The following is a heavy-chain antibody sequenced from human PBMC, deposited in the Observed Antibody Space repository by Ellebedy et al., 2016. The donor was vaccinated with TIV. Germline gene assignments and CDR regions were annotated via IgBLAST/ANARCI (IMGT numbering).Heavy chain of an antibody. Sequence: GESLKISCAASGFTFSNAWMNWVRQAPGKGLAWVGRIKSKTDGGTTDYAAPVKGRFTISRDDSKNTLYLQMNSLKTEDTAVYYCTTDGGLYAAFDFDYWGQGTLVTVSS. V-gene: IGHV3-15*07. CDR3: TTDGGLYAAFDFDY. CDR2: IKSKTDGGTT. J-gene: IGHJ4*02. D-gene: IGHD5/OR15-5a*01. CDR1: GFTFSNAW.